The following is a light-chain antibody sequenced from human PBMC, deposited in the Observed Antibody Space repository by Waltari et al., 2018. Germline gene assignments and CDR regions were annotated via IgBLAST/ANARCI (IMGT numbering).Light chain of an antibody. CDR3: QQYDSLPYI. Sequence: DIQMTQSPSSLSAYVGDRVTITFQASQDISTWLNWYQHKPGKAPKPLIYDASNLQTGVPSRFSGSGSGTSFTFIITALQPEDVATYYCQQYDSLPYIFGQGTKLEIK. V-gene: IGKV1-33*01. CDR2: DAS. CDR1: QDISTW. J-gene: IGKJ2*01.